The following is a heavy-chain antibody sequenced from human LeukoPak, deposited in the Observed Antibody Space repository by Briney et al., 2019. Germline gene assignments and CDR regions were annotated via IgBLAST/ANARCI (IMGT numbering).Heavy chain of an antibody. V-gene: IGHV3-23*01. D-gene: IGHD5-24*01. Sequence: PGGSLRLSCAASGFTFSSYAMSWVRQAPGKGLEWVSAISGSGGSTYYADSVKGRFTISRDDSKNTLYLQMNSLRAEDTAVYYCAKGDGGYNSRIDYWGQGTLVTVSS. CDR1: GFTFSSYA. CDR3: AKGDGGYNSRIDY. J-gene: IGHJ4*02. CDR2: ISGSGGST.